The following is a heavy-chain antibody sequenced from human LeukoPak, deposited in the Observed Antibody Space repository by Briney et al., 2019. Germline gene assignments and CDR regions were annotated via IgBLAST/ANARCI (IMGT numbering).Heavy chain of an antibody. Sequence: GGSLRLSCAASGFIFDDHGMHWVRQAPGKGLEWVSGISWSSGIIGYADSVKGRFTISRDNAKNSLYLQMNSLRAEDTAVYYCARRVYSSSDWFDPWGQGTLVTVSS. CDR2: ISWSSGII. CDR1: GFIFDDHG. J-gene: IGHJ5*02. V-gene: IGHV3-9*01. CDR3: ARRVYSSSDWFDP. D-gene: IGHD6-6*01.